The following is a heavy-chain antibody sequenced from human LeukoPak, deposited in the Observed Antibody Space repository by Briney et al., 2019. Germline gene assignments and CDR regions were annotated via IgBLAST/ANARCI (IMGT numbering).Heavy chain of an antibody. J-gene: IGHJ4*02. CDR3: AREDDYFDY. CDR1: GGSFSGYY. Sequence: SETLSLTCAVYGGSFSGYYWSWIRQHPGKGLEWIGYIYYSGSTYYNPSLKSRVTISVDTSKNQFSLKLSSVTAADTAVYYCAREDDYFDYWGQGTLVTVSS. CDR2: IYYSGST. V-gene: IGHV4-31*11. D-gene: IGHD3-16*01.